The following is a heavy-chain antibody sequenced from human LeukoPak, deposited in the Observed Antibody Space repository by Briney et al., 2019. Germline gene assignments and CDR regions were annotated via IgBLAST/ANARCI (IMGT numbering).Heavy chain of an antibody. J-gene: IGHJ4*02. CDR2: IYYSGST. V-gene: IGHV4-59*01. D-gene: IGHD5-18*01. Sequence: PSETLSLPCTVSGGSISSYYWSWIRQPPGKGLEWIGYIYYSGSTNYNPSLKSRVTISVDTSKNQFSLELSSVTAADTAVYYCATGYSYDNYFDYWGQGTLVTVSS. CDR1: GGSISSYY. CDR3: ATGYSYDNYFDY.